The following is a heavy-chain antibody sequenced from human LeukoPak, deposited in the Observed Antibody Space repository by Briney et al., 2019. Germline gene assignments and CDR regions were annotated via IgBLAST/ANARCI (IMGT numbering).Heavy chain of an antibody. V-gene: IGHV1-69*06. Sequence: SVRVSCKASGGTFSSYAISWVRQAPGQGLEWMEGIIPIFGTANYAQKFQGRVTITADKSTSTAYMELSSLRSEDTAVYYCARARYCSGGSCYSGSYFDYWGQGTLVTVSS. CDR1: GGTFSSYA. CDR3: ARARYCSGGSCYSGSYFDY. D-gene: IGHD2-15*01. J-gene: IGHJ4*02. CDR2: IIPIFGTA.